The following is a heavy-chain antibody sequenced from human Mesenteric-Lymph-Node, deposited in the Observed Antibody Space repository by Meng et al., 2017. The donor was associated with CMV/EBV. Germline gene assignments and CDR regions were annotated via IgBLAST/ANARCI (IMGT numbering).Heavy chain of an antibody. Sequence: ASVKVSCKASGYTFTSYYMHWVRQAPGQGLEWMGWINPNSGGTNYAQKFQGRVTMTRDTSISTAYMELSRLRSDDTAVYYCARVVPAAIDAFDIWGQGTMVTVSS. D-gene: IGHD2-2*01. CDR3: ARVVPAAIDAFDI. CDR2: INPNSGGT. CDR1: GYTFTSYY. V-gene: IGHV1-2*02. J-gene: IGHJ3*02.